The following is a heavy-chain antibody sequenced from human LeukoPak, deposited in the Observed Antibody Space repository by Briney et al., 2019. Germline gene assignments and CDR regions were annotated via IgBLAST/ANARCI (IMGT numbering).Heavy chain of an antibody. CDR2: IYYIGST. Sequence: SQSLSLTCTVYAASISSYYWSWIRQPPGKGLGWIGSIYYIGSTNSNTSLKRRAPIPVTKSKNQFSRKLRSVTAAAPPGHYCARDGAYYFDYWGQGTLVTVSS. D-gene: IGHD4/OR15-4a*01. V-gene: IGHV4-59*01. CDR1: AASISSYY. J-gene: IGHJ4*02. CDR3: ARDGAYYFDY.